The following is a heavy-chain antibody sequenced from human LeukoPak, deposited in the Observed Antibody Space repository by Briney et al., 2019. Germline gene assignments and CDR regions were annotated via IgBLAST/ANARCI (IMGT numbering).Heavy chain of an antibody. CDR1: GYTFTSYG. J-gene: IGHJ4*02. CDR3: AREIDRDGYNRFFDY. Sequence: GASVKVSCKASGYTFTSYGISWVRQAPGQGLEWMGWISAYNGNTNYAQKLQGRVTMTTDTSTSTAYMELRSLRSDDTAVYYCAREIDRDGYNRFFDYWGQGTLVTVSS. V-gene: IGHV1-18*01. D-gene: IGHD5-24*01. CDR2: ISAYNGNT.